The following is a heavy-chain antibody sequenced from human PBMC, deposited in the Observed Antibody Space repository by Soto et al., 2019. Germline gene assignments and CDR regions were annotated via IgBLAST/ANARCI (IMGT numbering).Heavy chain of an antibody. J-gene: IGHJ6*02. Sequence: PSDTLSLTCTVSGGSISSYYWSWIRQPPGKGLEWIGYIYYSGSTNYNPPLKRRVTISVDTSNNQFSLKLSSVTAADTAVYYCTRRRGYCSGGSCYSYYYYGMDVWGQGTTVTVSS. D-gene: IGHD2-15*01. CDR2: IYYSGST. V-gene: IGHV4-59*08. CDR1: GGSISSYY. CDR3: TRRRGYCSGGSCYSYYYYGMDV.